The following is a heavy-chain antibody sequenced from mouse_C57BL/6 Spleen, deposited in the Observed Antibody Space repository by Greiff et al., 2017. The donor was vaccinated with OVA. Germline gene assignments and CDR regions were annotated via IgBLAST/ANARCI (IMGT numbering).Heavy chain of an antibody. CDR3: AGLLYYFDY. CDR2: INPNNGGT. D-gene: IGHD1-1*01. V-gene: IGHV1-22*01. J-gene: IGHJ2*01. Sequence: EVQVVDSGPELVKPGASVQMSCKASGYTFTDSNMHWVKQSHGKSLDWIGYINPNNGGTSSNQKFKGKAPLTVNKSSSTAYMELRSLTSEDSAVYYCAGLLYYFDYWGQGTTLTVSS. CDR1: GYTFTDSN.